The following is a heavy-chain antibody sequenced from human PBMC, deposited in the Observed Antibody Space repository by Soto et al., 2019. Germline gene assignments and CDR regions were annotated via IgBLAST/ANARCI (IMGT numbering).Heavy chain of an antibody. Sequence: GASVKVSCKASGYTFTSYDINWVRQATGKGLEWMGWMNPNSGNTGYAQKFQGRVTMTRNTSISTAYMELSSLRFEDTAVYYCATGQRYCSSTSCHLDAFDIWGQGTMVTVSS. D-gene: IGHD2-2*01. CDR1: GYTFTSYD. CDR2: MNPNSGNT. V-gene: IGHV1-8*01. CDR3: ATGQRYCSSTSCHLDAFDI. J-gene: IGHJ3*02.